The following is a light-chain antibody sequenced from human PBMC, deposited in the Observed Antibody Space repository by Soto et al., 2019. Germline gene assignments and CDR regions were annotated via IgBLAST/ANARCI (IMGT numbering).Light chain of an antibody. J-gene: IGLJ1*01. Sequence: QSVLTQPTSVSGSPGQSITISCTGNHNDIGTYDYVSWYQQHPGRAPRLLIYGVTTRPSGISDRFSASKSGLTASLTISGLQPEDEADYYCSSFTSTRFYVFGPRRKVSV. CDR2: GVT. V-gene: IGLV2-14*03. CDR3: SSFTSTRFYV. CDR1: HNDIGTYDY.